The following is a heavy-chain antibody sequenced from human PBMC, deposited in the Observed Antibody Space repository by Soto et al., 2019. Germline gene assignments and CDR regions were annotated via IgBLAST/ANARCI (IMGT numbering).Heavy chain of an antibody. J-gene: IGHJ4*02. CDR3: ARRESYDILTGYYHFDY. D-gene: IGHD3-9*01. CDR2: IFYSGST. Sequence: SETLSLTCSVSGGSISSSSHYWGWIRQPPGKGLEWIGNIFYSGSTYYNPSLKSRVTISVDTSKNQFSLKLSSVTAADTAVYYCARRESYDILTGYYHFDYCVKGTLVTVPS. V-gene: IGHV4-39*01. CDR1: GGSISSSSHY.